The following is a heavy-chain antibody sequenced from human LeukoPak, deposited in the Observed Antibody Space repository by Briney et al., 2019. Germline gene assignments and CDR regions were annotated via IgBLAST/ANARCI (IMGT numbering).Heavy chain of an antibody. CDR2: INHSGST. Sequence: SETLSLTCAVYGGSFSGYYWSWIRQPPGKGLEGIGEINHSGSTNYNPSLKSRVTISVDTSKNQFSLKLSSVTAADTAVYYCARGPMITFWWVWFDPRGQGTLVTVSS. J-gene: IGHJ5*02. CDR3: ARGPMITFWWVWFDP. CDR1: GGSFSGYY. V-gene: IGHV4-34*01. D-gene: IGHD3-16*01.